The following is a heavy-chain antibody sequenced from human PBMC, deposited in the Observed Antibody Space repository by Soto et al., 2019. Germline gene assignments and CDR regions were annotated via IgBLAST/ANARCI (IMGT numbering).Heavy chain of an antibody. CDR1: GGTIRSSNYY. V-gene: IGHV4-39*02. CDR2: IDYSGST. Sequence: SETLSLTCTVSGGTIRSSNYYWAWIRQPPGKGLEWIGSIDYSGSTYYNPSLKSQVTISVDTSKNHFSLKLGSVTAADTALYYCSRRAPEGFDPWGQGTLVTVSS. CDR3: SRRAPEGFDP. J-gene: IGHJ5*02.